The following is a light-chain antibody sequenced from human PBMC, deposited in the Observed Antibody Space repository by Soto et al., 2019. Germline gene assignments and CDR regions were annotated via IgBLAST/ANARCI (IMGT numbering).Light chain of an antibody. CDR1: QSISGW. CDR3: QQYNHFSWT. Sequence: DIQMTQSPSTLSASIGDRVTITCRASQSISGWLAWYQQKPGKAPKVLIYDASSLESGVPSRFSGSGSGTEFTLTISGLQPDDFATYYCQQYNHFSWTFGQGTKVDNK. V-gene: IGKV1-5*01. J-gene: IGKJ1*01. CDR2: DAS.